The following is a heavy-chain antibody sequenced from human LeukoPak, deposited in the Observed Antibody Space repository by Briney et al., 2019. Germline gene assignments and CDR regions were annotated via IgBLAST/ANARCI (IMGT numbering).Heavy chain of an antibody. CDR2: IHPDGNEK. D-gene: IGHD1-1*01. J-gene: IGHJ4*02. CDR1: GFTFSKFW. Sequence: GGSLRLSCATFGFTFSKFWMSWVRQVPGRGLEWVANIHPDGNEKYYVESVEGRFTISRDHTRGLLFLQMNGLGVEDTAVFYCARGDDFSGDHWGQGTLVTVSS. CDR3: ARGDDFSGDH. V-gene: IGHV3-7*04.